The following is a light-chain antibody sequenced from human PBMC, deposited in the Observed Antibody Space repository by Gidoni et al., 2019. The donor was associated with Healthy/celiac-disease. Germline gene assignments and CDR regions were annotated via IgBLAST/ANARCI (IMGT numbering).Light chain of an antibody. CDR2: KAS. CDR3: QQYNSYSSFT. J-gene: IGKJ5*01. Sequence: DIQMTQSPSTLPASVGDRVTITCRASQSIRSWLAWYQQKAGKAPKLLIYKASSLESGVPSKCSGGGAGTEFTLTISSLQPDDVAAFYCQQYNSYSSFTFGQGTRLEIK. V-gene: IGKV1-5*03. CDR1: QSIRSW.